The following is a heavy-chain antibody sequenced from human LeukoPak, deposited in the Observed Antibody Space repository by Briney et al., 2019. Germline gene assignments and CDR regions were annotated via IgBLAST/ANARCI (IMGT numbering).Heavy chain of an antibody. J-gene: IGHJ4*02. D-gene: IGHD3-22*01. V-gene: IGHV4-59*08. CDR3: ARHGNYYDSSGYNYYFDY. Sequence: SETLSLTCTVSGVSISSYYWSWIRQPPGKGLEWIGNIYYSGSTKYDPSLKSRVTISVDTSKNHFSLKLSSVTAADTAVYYCARHGNYYDSSGYNYYFDYWGQGTLGTVSS. CDR1: GVSISSYY. CDR2: IYYSGST.